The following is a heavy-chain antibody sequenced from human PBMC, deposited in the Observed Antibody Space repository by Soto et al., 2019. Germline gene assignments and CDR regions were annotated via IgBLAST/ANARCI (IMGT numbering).Heavy chain of an antibody. D-gene: IGHD6-13*01. Sequence: GGSLRLSCAASGFTFSSYAMSWVRQAPGKGLEWVSAISGSGGSTYYADSVKGRFTIARNNSKNTLYLQMNSSRAEDTVVAYCAKVLNSGSSWYLPVRNKPPPDYYGMDVWGQGTTVTVSS. CDR1: GFTFSSYA. CDR3: AKVLNSGSSWYLPVRNKPPPDYYGMDV. J-gene: IGHJ6*02. CDR2: ISGSGGST. V-gene: IGHV3-23*01.